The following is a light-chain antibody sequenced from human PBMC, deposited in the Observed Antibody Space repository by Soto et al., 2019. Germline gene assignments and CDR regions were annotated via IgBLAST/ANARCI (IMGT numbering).Light chain of an antibody. V-gene: IGKV3-11*01. Sequence: EIVLTQSPGTLSLSPGERATLSCRASQRIGSYLAWYQQKPGQAPRLLIYDASNRATGIPARFSGSGSGTDFTLTISSLEPEDFAVYYCQQRSNWPPTWTFDQGTKVEIK. CDR3: QQRSNWPPTWT. CDR2: DAS. CDR1: QRIGSY. J-gene: IGKJ1*01.